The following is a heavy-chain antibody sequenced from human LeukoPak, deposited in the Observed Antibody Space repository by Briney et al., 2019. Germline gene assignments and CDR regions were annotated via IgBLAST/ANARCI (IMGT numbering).Heavy chain of an antibody. J-gene: IGHJ4*02. CDR3: ARDRLAMVRGVSLRYYFDY. V-gene: IGHV1-2*02. D-gene: IGHD3-10*01. Sequence: ASVKVSCKASGYTFTGYYMHWVRQAPGQGLEWMGWINPNSGGTNYAQKFQGRVTMTRGTSISTAYMELSRLRSDDTAVYYCARDRLAMVRGVSLRYYFDYWGQGTLVTVSS. CDR1: GYTFTGYY. CDR2: INPNSGGT.